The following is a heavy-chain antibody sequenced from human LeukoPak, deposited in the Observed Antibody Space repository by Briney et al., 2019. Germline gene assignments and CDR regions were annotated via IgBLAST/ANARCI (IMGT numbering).Heavy chain of an antibody. D-gene: IGHD2-2*01. CDR2: ISGSGRNT. CDR1: GFTFSSYS. V-gene: IGHV3-23*01. J-gene: IGHJ4*02. Sequence: GGSLRLSCTVFGFTFSSYSMNWVRQAPGKGLEWVSAISGSGRNTYYAASVKGRFAISRDNSKNTLYLQMNGLRAEDTAVYYCAKDARKRPAAPLDYWGQGTLVTVSS. CDR3: AKDARKRPAAPLDY.